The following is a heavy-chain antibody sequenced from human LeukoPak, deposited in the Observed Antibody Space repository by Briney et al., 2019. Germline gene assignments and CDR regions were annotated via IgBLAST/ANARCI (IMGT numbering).Heavy chain of an antibody. CDR1: GFTFSSYS. J-gene: IGHJ6*02. CDR2: ISSSSSYI. Sequence: GGSLRLSCAASGFTFSSYSMNWVRQAPGKGLEWVSSISSSSSYIYYADSVKGRFTISRDNAKNSLYLQMNSLRAEDTAVYYCATTVTNYYYYGMDVWGQGTTVTVSS. D-gene: IGHD4-17*01. CDR3: ATTVTNYYYYGMDV. V-gene: IGHV3-21*01.